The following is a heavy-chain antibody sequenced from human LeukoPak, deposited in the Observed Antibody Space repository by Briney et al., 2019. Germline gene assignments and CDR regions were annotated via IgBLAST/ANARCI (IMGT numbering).Heavy chain of an antibody. D-gene: IGHD3-3*01. CDR2: IYPGDSDT. Sequence: KPGESLKISCKGSGYSFTSYWIGWVRQMPGKGLEWMGIIYPGDSDTRYSPSFQGQVTISADKSISTAYLQWSSLKASDTAMYYCARGPDYDFWSGYYSAEYFQHWGQGTLVTVSS. V-gene: IGHV5-51*01. CDR1: GYSFTSYW. J-gene: IGHJ1*01. CDR3: ARGPDYDFWSGYYSAEYFQH.